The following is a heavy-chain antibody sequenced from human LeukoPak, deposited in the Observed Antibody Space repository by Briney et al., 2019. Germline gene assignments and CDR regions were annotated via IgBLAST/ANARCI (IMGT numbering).Heavy chain of an antibody. D-gene: IGHD3-10*02. J-gene: IGHJ4*02. V-gene: IGHV4-4*07. CDR2: LHSSGET. Sequence: SETLSLTCVVSGGSISAYYWNWIRQPAGKGLEWIGRLHSSGETTSNPSLMSRASMSLDTSRTHFTLKLTSVTAADTAIYYCATMFGESSDFDHWGQGTLVTVSS. CDR3: ATMFGESSDFDH. CDR1: GGSISAYY.